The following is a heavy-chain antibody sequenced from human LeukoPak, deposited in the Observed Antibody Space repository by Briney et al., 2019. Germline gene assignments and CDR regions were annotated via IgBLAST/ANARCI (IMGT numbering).Heavy chain of an antibody. D-gene: IGHD3-9*01. J-gene: IGHJ6*02. CDR2: IYGTGTT. CDR3: AREARYYDILTGYHNYSGVDV. V-gene: IGHV3-66*01. Sequence: GGSLRLSCAGSGFTVSKDYMTWVRQAPGRGVECVSAIYGTGTTYYADSVKGRFTISRDSSSNTLHLQMNSLRAEDTAVYYCAREARYYDILTGYHNYSGVDVWGHGTTVIVSS. CDR1: GFTVSKDY.